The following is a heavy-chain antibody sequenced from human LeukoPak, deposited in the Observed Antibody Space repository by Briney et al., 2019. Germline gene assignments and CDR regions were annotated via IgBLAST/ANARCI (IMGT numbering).Heavy chain of an antibody. J-gene: IGHJ4*02. CDR2: IDPRGDST. CDR3: ARAPYGAGDY. CDR1: GYTFTSYH. V-gene: IGHV1-46*01. Sequence: GASAKVSCKASGYTFTSYHMHWVRQAPGQGLEWMGIIDPRGDSTNYAQKFQGRLTMARDMSTSTLYMQLSSLRSEDTAVYYCARAPYGAGDYWGQGTLVTVSS. D-gene: IGHD4-17*01.